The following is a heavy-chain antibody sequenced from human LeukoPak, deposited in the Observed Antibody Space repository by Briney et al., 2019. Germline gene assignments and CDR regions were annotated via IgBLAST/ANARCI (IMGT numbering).Heavy chain of an antibody. D-gene: IGHD3-9*01. Sequence: SETLSLTCTVSGGSISSYYWSWIRQPPGKGLEWIGYIYYSGSTNYNPSLKSRVTISVDTSKNQSSLKLSSVTAADTAVYYCARGYYDILTGYYGMDVWGQGTTVTVSS. V-gene: IGHV4-59*01. CDR2: IYYSGST. J-gene: IGHJ6*02. CDR1: GGSISSYY. CDR3: ARGYYDILTGYYGMDV.